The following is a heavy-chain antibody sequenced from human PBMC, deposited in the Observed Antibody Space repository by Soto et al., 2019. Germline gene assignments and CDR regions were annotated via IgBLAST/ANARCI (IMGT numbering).Heavy chain of an antibody. V-gene: IGHV3-9*01. CDR3: VRSKGGYSYGTPLDY. CDR1: GFTFDEYA. CDR2: ISWNSGNI. J-gene: IGHJ4*02. D-gene: IGHD5-18*01. Sequence: EVQLEESGGALVQPGRSLRLSCAASGFTFDEYAMYWVRHVLGKGLEWVSSISWNSGNIGYADSVKGRFTTSRDNAKNSLYLQMNSLRPEDTALYYCVRSKGGYSYGTPLDYCGQGTLVTVSS.